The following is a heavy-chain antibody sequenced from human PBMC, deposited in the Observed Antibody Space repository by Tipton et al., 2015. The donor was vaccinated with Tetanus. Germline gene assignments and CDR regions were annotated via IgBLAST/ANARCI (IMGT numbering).Heavy chain of an antibody. CDR1: GFSLSSGAYY. J-gene: IGHJ5*02. V-gene: IGHV4-31*03. Sequence: TLSLTCSVSGFSLSSGAYYWTWIRQHPGKGLEWLGSIFYTGSTYYNPSLKSRLTISVETSKKQFSLNLSSVTAADTAVYYCAGRVGLIRLIAPGGQGTQVIVSS. D-gene: IGHD3-16*01. CDR2: IFYTGST. CDR3: AGRVGLIRLIAP.